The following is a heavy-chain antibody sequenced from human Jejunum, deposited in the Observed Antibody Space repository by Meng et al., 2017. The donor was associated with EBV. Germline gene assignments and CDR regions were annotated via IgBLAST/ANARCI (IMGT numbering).Heavy chain of an antibody. CDR1: DGSFSGYY. D-gene: IGHD1-14*01. CDR2: ISDNEGT. CDR3: ARGPDHSKQGY. Sequence: QVQLNKGGAGLLKPSETLSLICAVYDGSFSGYYWSWIRQPPGKGLEWIGEISDNEGTKYNPSLKSRVTVSLDTSKNQFSLRLSSVTAADTALYYCARGPDHSKQGYWGQGTLVTVSS. V-gene: IGHV4-34*01. J-gene: IGHJ4*02.